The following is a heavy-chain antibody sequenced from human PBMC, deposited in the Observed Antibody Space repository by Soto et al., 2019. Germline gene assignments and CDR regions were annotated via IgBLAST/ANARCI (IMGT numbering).Heavy chain of an antibody. J-gene: IGHJ2*01. CDR2: ISIEKGDT. V-gene: IGHV1-18*01. CDR3: ARCYCSVGSCFTCWHFDL. D-gene: IGHD2-15*01. CDR1: GYSFDTFG. Sequence: ASVKVSCKASGYSFDTFGMSWVRQAPGQGLEWMGWISIEKGDTNSAQKFQDRVTMTTDTSTSTAYMELRSLTSDDTAVYYCARCYCSVGSCFTCWHFDLWGRGTLVTVSS.